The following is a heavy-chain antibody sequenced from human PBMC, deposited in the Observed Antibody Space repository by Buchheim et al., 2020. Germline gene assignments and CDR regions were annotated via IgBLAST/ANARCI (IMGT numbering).Heavy chain of an antibody. CDR2: IDPSDSYT. V-gene: IGHV5-10-1*01. Sequence: EVQLVQSGAEVKKPGESLRISCKGSGYSFTSYWISWVRQMPGKGLEWMGRIDPSDSYTNYSPSFQGHVTISAAKSISTAYPQWSSLKASDTAMYYCARHVHLCSGGSCYSDLWDYWGQGTL. CDR1: GYSFTSYW. D-gene: IGHD2-15*01. CDR3: ARHVHLCSGGSCYSDLWDY. J-gene: IGHJ4*02.